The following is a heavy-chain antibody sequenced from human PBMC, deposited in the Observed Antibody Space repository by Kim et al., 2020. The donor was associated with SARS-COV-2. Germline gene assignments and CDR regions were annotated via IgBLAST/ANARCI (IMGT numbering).Heavy chain of an antibody. Sequence: TTSTPSLTGRVTISADTAKHQCSLKLSSVTAADTAVYYCARLRSGATLDYWGQGTLVTVSS. D-gene: IGHD1-26*01. CDR3: ARLRSGATLDY. V-gene: IGHV4-59*08. J-gene: IGHJ4*02. CDR2: T.